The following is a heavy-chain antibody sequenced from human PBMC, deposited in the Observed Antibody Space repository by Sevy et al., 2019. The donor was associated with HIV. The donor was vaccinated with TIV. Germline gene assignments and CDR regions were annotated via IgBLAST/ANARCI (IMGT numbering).Heavy chain of an antibody. J-gene: IGHJ6*03. CDR1: GFTFGDYA. Sequence: GGSLRLSCTASGFTFGDYAMSWFRQAPGKGLEWVGFIRSKAYGGTTEYAASVKGRFTISRDDSKSIAYLQMNSLKTEDKAVYYCTRDPSGEQQLVDYYYYMDVWGKGTTVTVSS. V-gene: IGHV3-49*03. CDR2: IRSKAYGGTT. CDR3: TRDPSGEQQLVDYYYYMDV. D-gene: IGHD6-13*01.